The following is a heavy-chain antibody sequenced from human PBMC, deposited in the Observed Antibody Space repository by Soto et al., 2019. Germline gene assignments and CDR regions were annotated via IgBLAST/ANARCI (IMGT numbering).Heavy chain of an antibody. J-gene: IGHJ6*02. Sequence: GGSLRLSCAASGFTFSSYGMHWVRQAPGKGLERVAVISYDGSNKYYADSVKGRFTISRDNSKNTLYLQMNSLRAEDTAVYYCGKDVGAGGTRYYYGMEVWGQETMVAVSS. CDR1: GFTFSSYG. V-gene: IGHV3-30*18. CDR2: ISYDGSNK. D-gene: IGHD1-26*01. CDR3: GKDVGAGGTRYYYGMEV.